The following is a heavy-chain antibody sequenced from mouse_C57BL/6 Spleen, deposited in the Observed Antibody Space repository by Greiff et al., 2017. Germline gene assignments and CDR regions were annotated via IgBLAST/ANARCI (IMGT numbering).Heavy chain of an antibody. Sequence: VQLQQSGAELVRPGASVTLSCKASGYTFTDYEMHWVKQTPVHGLEWIGAIDPETGGTAYNQKFKGKAILTADKSSSTAYMELRSLTSEDSAVYYCTRRGNYGYFDYWGQGTTLTVSS. CDR1: GYTFTDYE. CDR3: TRRGNYGYFDY. J-gene: IGHJ2*01. CDR2: IDPETGGT. D-gene: IGHD2-1*01. V-gene: IGHV1-15*01.